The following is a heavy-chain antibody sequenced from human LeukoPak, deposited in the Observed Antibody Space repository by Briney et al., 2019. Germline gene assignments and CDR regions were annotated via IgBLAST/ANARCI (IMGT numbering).Heavy chain of an antibody. D-gene: IGHD5-24*01. CDR2: INPSGGST. Sequence: VASVKVSCMASGYIFTSYFMHWVRQAPGQGLEWMGIINPSGGSTNYAQNFQARVTMTRDTSTSTVYMELSSLRSEDTAVYYCARVRDGYNDAYDIWGQGTMVTVPS. J-gene: IGHJ3*02. CDR3: ARVRDGYNDAYDI. V-gene: IGHV1-46*01. CDR1: GYIFTSYF.